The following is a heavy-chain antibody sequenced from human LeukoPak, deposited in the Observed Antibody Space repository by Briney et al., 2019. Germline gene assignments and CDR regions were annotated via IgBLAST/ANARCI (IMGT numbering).Heavy chain of an antibody. D-gene: IGHD5-12*01. CDR1: GFTFSHYA. CDR3: AEFLGGDEKVDAFDV. CDR2: ISAYTGRT. Sequence: GGSLRLSCAASGFTFSHYAMTWVRQVPGKGLDWVSSISAYTGRTYYTDSVKGRFTISRDNSNNTLYLQMNSLRAEDTALYYCAEFLGGDEKVDAFDVWGQGTRVTVSS. J-gene: IGHJ3*01. V-gene: IGHV3-23*01.